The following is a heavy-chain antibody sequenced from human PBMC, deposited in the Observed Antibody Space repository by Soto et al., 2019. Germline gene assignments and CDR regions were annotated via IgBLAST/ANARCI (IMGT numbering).Heavy chain of an antibody. CDR2: IYDSGIT. Sequence: AETMSLTCTVSGGSITSYYWSWIRQPPGKGLEWIGYIYDSGITTHNPSLKSRVTISVDTSKTQISLKLSSVTAADTAVYYCGRGQGSLSLGDYVSWGPGTLVTSPQ. D-gene: IGHD6-6*01. CDR3: GRGQGSLSLGDYVS. J-gene: IGHJ5*02. CDR1: GGSITSYY. V-gene: IGHV4-59*01.